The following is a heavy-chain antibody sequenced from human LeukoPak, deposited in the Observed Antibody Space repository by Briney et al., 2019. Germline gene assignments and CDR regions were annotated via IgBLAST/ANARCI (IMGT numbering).Heavy chain of an antibody. CDR2: INHSGST. CDR1: GGSFSGYY. CDR3: ARGYGSGSYPALGY. V-gene: IGHV4-34*01. J-gene: IGHJ4*02. Sequence: PSETLSLTCAVYGGSFSGYYWSWIRQPPGKGLEWIGEINHSGSTNYNPSLKSRVTISVDTSKNQFSLKLSSVTAADTAVYYCARGYGSGSYPALGYWGQGTLVTVSS. D-gene: IGHD3-10*01.